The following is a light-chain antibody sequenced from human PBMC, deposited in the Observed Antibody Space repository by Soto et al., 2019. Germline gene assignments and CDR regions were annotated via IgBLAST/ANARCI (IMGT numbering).Light chain of an antibody. CDR1: RSVSSN. V-gene: IGKV3-15*01. J-gene: IGKJ2*01. Sequence: ETVMTQSPATLSVSPGERATLSCRASRSVSSNLAWYQQKPGQAPRLLIYGASPRATGIPARFSGGGSGTEFTLTISSLHSEDFAVYYCQQYNDWPPFTFGQGTKVEMK. CDR3: QQYNDWPPFT. CDR2: GAS.